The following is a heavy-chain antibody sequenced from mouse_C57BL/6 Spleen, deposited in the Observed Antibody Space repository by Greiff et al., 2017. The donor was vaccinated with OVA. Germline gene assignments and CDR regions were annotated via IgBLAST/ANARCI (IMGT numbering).Heavy chain of an antibody. CDR2: IDPSDSYT. J-gene: IGHJ3*01. CDR3: ARSITTVASPFAY. CDR1: GYTFTSYW. D-gene: IGHD1-1*01. V-gene: IGHV1-50*01. Sequence: VQLKQPGAELVKPGASVKLSCKASGYTFTSYWMQWVKQRPGQGLEWIGEIDPSDSYTNYNQKFKGKATLTVDTSSSTAYMQLSSLTSEDSAVYYCARSITTVASPFAYWGQGTLVTVSA.